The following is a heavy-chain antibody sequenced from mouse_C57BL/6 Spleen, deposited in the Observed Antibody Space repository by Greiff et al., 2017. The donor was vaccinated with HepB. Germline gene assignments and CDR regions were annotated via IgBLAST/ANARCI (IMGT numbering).Heavy chain of an antibody. CDR2: INPYNGGT. Sequence: EVQLQQSGPVLVKPGASVKMSCKASGYTFTDYYMNWVKQSHGKSLEWIGVINPYNGGTSYNQKFKGKATLTVDKYSSTAYMELNSLTSEDSAVYYCARERGYGSSPFDYWGQGTTLTVSS. J-gene: IGHJ2*01. V-gene: IGHV1-19*01. CDR1: GYTFTDYY. CDR3: ARERGYGSSPFDY. D-gene: IGHD1-1*01.